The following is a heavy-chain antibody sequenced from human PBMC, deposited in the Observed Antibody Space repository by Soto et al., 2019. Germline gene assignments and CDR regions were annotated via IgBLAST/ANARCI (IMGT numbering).Heavy chain of an antibody. D-gene: IGHD6-13*01. V-gene: IGHV5-51*01. CDR2: IYPGDSDT. CDR1: GYSFTSYW. CDR3: ARTAAAGKYYNGMDV. Sequence: GESLKISCKGSGYSFTSYWIGWVRQMPGKGLEYMGIIYPGDSDTRYSPSFQGQVTIPADKSISTAYLQWSSLKASDTAMYYCARTAAAGKYYNGMDVWGQGTTVTVS. J-gene: IGHJ6*02.